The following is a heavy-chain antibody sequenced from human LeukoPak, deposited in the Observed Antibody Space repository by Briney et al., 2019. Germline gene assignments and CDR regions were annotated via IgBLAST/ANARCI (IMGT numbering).Heavy chain of an antibody. CDR2: INWNGGST. D-gene: IGHD3-22*01. Sequence: PGGSLRLSCAASGFTFDDYGMSWVRQAPGKGLEWVSGINWNGGSTGYADSVKGRFTISRDNSKNTLYLQMNSLRAEDTAVYYCAKDQMKTGVVVITSPDYWGQGTLVTVSS. CDR3: AKDQMKTGVVVITSPDY. CDR1: GFTFDDYG. V-gene: IGHV3-20*04. J-gene: IGHJ4*02.